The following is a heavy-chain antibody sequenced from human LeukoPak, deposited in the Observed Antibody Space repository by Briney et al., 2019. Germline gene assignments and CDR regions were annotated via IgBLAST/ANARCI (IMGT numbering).Heavy chain of an antibody. CDR1: GFTFSSYA. CDR3: AKPVLRFLEFGAFDI. J-gene: IGHJ3*02. V-gene: IGHV3-23*01. CDR2: ISGSGGSA. D-gene: IGHD3-3*01. Sequence: GGSLRLSCAASGFTFSSYAMSWVRQAPGKGLEWVSAISGSGGSAYYADSVKGRFTISRDNSKNTLYLQMNSLRAEDTAVYYCAKPVLRFLEFGAFDIWGQGTMVTVSS.